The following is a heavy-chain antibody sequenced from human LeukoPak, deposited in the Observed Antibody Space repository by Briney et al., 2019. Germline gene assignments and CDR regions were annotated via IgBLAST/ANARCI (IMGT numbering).Heavy chain of an antibody. V-gene: IGHV3-48*03. J-gene: IGHJ6*03. CDR1: GFTFSSYE. CDR2: ISSSGSTI. D-gene: IGHD6-19*01. CDR3: ARDAEYSSGWYYYYYYMDV. Sequence: GGSLRLSCAASGFTFSSYEMNWVRQAPGKALEWVSYISSSGSTIYYADSVKGRFTISRDNAKNSLYLQMNSLRAEDTAVYYCARDAEYSSGWYYYYYYMDVWGKGTTVTISS.